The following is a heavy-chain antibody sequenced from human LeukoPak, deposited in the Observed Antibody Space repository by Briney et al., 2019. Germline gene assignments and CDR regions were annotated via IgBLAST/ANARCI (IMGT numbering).Heavy chain of an antibody. J-gene: IGHJ4*02. Sequence: ASVKVPCKASGYTFTSYGITWVRQAPGQGLEWMGWISAYNGNTNYAQKLQGRVTMTTDTSTSTAYMELRSLRSDDTAVYYCARDSHRDYCSGGSCYPDFDYWGQGTLVTVSS. CDR3: ARDSHRDYCSGGSCYPDFDY. V-gene: IGHV1-18*01. CDR2: ISAYNGNT. D-gene: IGHD2-15*01. CDR1: GYTFTSYG.